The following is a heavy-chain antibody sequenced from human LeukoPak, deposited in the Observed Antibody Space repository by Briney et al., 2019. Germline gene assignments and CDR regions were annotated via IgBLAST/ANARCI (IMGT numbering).Heavy chain of an antibody. CDR3: ARTYCSSTSCYPFDH. Sequence: ASVKVSCKASGYTFTSYYMHWVRQAPGQGLEWMGIINPSGGSTSYAQKFQGRVTMTRDTSTSTVYMELSSLRSEDTAVYYCARTYCSSTSCYPFDHWGQGTLVTVSS. CDR1: GYTFTSYY. V-gene: IGHV1-46*03. J-gene: IGHJ4*02. CDR2: INPSGGST. D-gene: IGHD2-2*01.